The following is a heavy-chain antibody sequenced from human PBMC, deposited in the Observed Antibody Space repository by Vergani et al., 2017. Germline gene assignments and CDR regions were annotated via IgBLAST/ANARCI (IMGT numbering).Heavy chain of an antibody. V-gene: IGHV3-15*01. CDR3: TTANYDILTGYYTDYFYYYMDV. CDR2: IKSKTDGGTT. D-gene: IGHD3-9*01. J-gene: IGHJ6*03. Sequence: EVQLLESGGCLVKPGGSLRLSCAASGFTFSNAWMSWVRQAPGKGLEWVGRIKSKTDGGTTDDTAPVKGRFTISRDDSKNTLYLQMNSLKTEDTAVYYCTTANYDILTGYYTDYFYYYMDVWGKGTTVTVSS. CDR1: GFTFSNAW.